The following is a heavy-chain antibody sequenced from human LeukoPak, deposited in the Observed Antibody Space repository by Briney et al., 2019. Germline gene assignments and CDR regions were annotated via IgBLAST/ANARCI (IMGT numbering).Heavy chain of an antibody. CDR2: IYSGGNT. V-gene: IGHV3-66*01. CDR3: ASRPSGDYPYFDY. CDR1: GFTFSSYA. Sequence: GGSLRLSCAASGFTFSSYAMSWVRQAPGKGLEWVSVIYSGGNTYYADSVKGRFTISRDNSRNTLYLQMNSLRAEDTAVYYCASRPSGDYPYFDYWGQGTLVTVSS. D-gene: IGHD4-17*01. J-gene: IGHJ4*02.